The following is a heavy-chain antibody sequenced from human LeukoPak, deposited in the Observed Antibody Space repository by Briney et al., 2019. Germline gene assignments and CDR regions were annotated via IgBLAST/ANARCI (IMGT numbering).Heavy chain of an antibody. CDR3: TRVRWLSGHDGYFDY. D-gene: IGHD5-12*01. CDR2: IRSKAYGGTT. CDR1: GFTFGDYA. J-gene: IGHJ4*02. V-gene: IGHV3-49*03. Sequence: PGRSLRLSCTASGFTFGDYAMSWFRQAPGKELEWVGFIRSKAYGGTTEYAASVKGRFTIPRDDSKSIAYLQMNSLKTEDTAVYYCTRVRWLSGHDGYFDYWGQGTLVTVSS.